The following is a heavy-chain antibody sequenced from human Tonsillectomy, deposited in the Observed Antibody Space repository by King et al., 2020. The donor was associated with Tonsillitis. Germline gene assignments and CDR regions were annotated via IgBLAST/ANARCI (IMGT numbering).Heavy chain of an antibody. Sequence: VQLVESGAEVKKPGASVKVSCDASRYTFSDYKIHWVRQATGQGLEWMGWNNPNSVDTKYAQKFRGRVTMTRDTSISTACMELSSLRSDDTSMYYCARDADSPNSYFHSWGQGTLVTVSS. D-gene: IGHD2-8*01. CDR3: ARDADSPNSYFHS. CDR2: NNPNSVDT. V-gene: IGHV1-2*02. CDR1: RYTFSDYK. J-gene: IGHJ4*02.